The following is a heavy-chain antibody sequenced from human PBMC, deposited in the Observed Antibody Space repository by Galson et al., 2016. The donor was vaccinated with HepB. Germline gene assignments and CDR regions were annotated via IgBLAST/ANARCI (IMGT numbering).Heavy chain of an antibody. Sequence: SETLSLTCAVYGGSFSDYSWTWIRRPPGEGLEWIGEIDHRGSTNHNSTLESRVTISVDTSKNQFSLKLTSVTAADTAAYYCARGRPKGRVRSNYFYGMDVWGQGTTVTVSS. CDR3: ARGRPKGRVRSNYFYGMDV. V-gene: IGHV4-34*01. CDR2: IDHRGST. J-gene: IGHJ6*02. D-gene: IGHD3-10*01. CDR1: GGSFSDYS.